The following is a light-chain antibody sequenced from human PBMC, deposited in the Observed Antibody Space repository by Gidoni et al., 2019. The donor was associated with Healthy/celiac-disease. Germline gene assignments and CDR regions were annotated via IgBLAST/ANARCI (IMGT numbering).Light chain of an antibody. CDR3: QQSYSTPIT. J-gene: IGKJ5*01. CDR1: QSISSY. V-gene: IGKV1-39*01. CDR2: AAS. Sequence: DIQMTQSPSSLSASVGDRVTITCRESQSISSYLNWYQQKPGKAPKLLIYAASNLQSGVPSRFSGSGSGTDFTLTISSLQPEDFATYYCQQSYSTPITFGQXTRLEIK.